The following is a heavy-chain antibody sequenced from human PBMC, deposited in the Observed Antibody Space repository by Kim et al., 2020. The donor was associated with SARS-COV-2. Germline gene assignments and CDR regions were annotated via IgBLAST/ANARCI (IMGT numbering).Heavy chain of an antibody. J-gene: IGHJ3*02. D-gene: IGHD3-22*01. CDR3: ARHSLYYDSSGHDAFDI. V-gene: IGHV4-59*08. Sequence: KSRVPISVDTSKNQFSLKLSSVTAADTAVYYCARHSLYYDSSGHDAFDIWGQGTMVTVSS.